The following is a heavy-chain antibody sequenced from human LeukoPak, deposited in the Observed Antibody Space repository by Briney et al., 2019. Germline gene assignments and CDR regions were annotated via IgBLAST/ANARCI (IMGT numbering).Heavy chain of an antibody. V-gene: IGHV1-2*06. CDR3: ARDYCSSTSCLFDY. Sequence: ASVKVSCKASGYTFTAYHMHWVRQAPGQGLEWMGRINPNSGDTNYAQKFQGRVTMTRDTSISTAYMELSRLRSDDTAVYYCARDYCSSTSCLFDYWGQGTLVTVSS. J-gene: IGHJ4*02. CDR2: INPNSGDT. D-gene: IGHD2-2*01. CDR1: GYTFTAYH.